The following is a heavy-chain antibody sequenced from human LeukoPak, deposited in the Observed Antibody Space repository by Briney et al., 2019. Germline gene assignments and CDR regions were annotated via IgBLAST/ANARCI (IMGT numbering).Heavy chain of an antibody. CDR3: AGSLMVRGVLFDY. Sequence: SQTLALTCTVSGGSISSGGYYWSWIRQHPGRGLEWIGYIYYSGSTYFNPSLKSRVTISADTSKNQFSLKLSSVTAADTAVYYCAGSLMVRGVLFDYWGQGTLVTVSS. V-gene: IGHV4-31*03. J-gene: IGHJ4*02. CDR2: IYYSGST. D-gene: IGHD3-10*01. CDR1: GGSISSGGYY.